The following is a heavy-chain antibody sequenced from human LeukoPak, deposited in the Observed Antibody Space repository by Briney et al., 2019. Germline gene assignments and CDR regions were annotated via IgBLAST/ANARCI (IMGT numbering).Heavy chain of an antibody. V-gene: IGHV4-59*10. CDR1: GGSFSGYY. CDR3: ARASSWPFDY. J-gene: IGHJ4*02. D-gene: IGHD6-13*01. CDR2: IYSSGSS. Sequence: SETLSLTCAVYGGSFSGYYCSWIRQPAGKGLEWIGRIYSSGSSNYNPSLKSRVTMSVDTSKNQFSLKLTSVTAADTAVYYCARASSWPFDYWGQGILVTVSS.